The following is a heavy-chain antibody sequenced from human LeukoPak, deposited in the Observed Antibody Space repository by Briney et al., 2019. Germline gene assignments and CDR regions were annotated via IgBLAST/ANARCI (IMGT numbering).Heavy chain of an antibody. D-gene: IGHD5-12*01. CDR2: ISSSSSYI. CDR3: ASSYDSAADY. V-gene: IGHV3-21*01. CDR1: GFTFSSYS. Sequence: EGSLRLSCAASGFTFSSYSMNWVRQAPGKGLEWVSSISSSSSYIYYADSVKGRFTISRDNAKNSLYLQMNSLRAEDTAVYYCASSYDSAADYWGQGTLVTVSS. J-gene: IGHJ4*02.